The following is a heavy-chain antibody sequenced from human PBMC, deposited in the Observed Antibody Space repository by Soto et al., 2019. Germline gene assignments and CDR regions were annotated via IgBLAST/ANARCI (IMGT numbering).Heavy chain of an antibody. CDR2: IYYSGST. J-gene: IGHJ4*02. CDR1: GGSISSGGYY. D-gene: IGHD4-17*01. Sequence: QVQLQESGPGLVKPSQTLSLTCTVSGGSISSGGYYWSWIRQHPGKGLEWIGYIYYSGSTYYNPSLKSRVTVSVDTSKNQFSMKLSSVTAADTPVYYCARDYVLYGDYVRWGQGTLVTVSS. V-gene: IGHV4-31*03. CDR3: ARDYVLYGDYVR.